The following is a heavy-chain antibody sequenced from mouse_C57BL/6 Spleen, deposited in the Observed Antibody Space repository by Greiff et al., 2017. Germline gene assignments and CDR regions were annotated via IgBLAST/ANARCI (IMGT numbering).Heavy chain of an antibody. Sequence: QVQLQQPGAELVKPGASVKLSCKASGYTFTSYWMHWVKQRPGQGLEWIGMIHPNSGSTNYNEKFKSKATLTVDKSSSTAYMQLSSLTSEDSAVYYCARLDYGNYGFDYWGQGTTLTVSS. J-gene: IGHJ2*01. V-gene: IGHV1-64*01. CDR2: IHPNSGST. CDR3: ARLDYGNYGFDY. CDR1: GYTFTSYW. D-gene: IGHD2-1*01.